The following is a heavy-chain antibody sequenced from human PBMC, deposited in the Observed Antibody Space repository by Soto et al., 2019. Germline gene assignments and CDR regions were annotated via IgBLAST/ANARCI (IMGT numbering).Heavy chain of an antibody. V-gene: IGHV1-69*08. CDR2: IIPLLGLT. CDR1: GGTFSSFT. J-gene: IGHJ3*02. Sequence: QVQLVQSGPEVKKPGSSVKVSCKVSGGTFSSFTISWVRQAPGQGLEWMGRIIPLLGLTNYAQNFQGRVTVTADKSTSTSFLELSSLRSEDTAVYYCTRDEVTVRDAFEIWGQGTMVTISS. D-gene: IGHD4-17*01. CDR3: TRDEVTVRDAFEI.